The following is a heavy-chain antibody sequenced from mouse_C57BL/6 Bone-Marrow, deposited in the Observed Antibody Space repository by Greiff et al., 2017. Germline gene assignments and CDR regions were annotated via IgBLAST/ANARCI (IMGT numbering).Heavy chain of an antibody. Sequence: QVQLQQPGAELVKPGASVKLSCKASGYTFTSYWMQWVKQRPGQGLEWIGEIDPSDSYTNYNQKFKGKATLTVDPSSSTAYMQLSSLTSEDSAVYYCAICDDFDYWGQGTTLTVSS. D-gene: IGHD6-1*01. CDR1: GYTFTSYW. CDR3: AICDDFDY. J-gene: IGHJ2*01. V-gene: IGHV1-50*01. CDR2: IDPSDSYT.